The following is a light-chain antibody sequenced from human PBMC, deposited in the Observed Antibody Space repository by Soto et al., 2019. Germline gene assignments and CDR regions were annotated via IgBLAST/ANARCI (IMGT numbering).Light chain of an antibody. J-gene: IGKJ1*01. CDR2: VAS. Sequence: DIQMTQSPSSLSASVGDRVTITCRASQGISNYLAWYQQQPGKVPKLLIYVASTLQSGVPSRFRGSGSGTDFTLTISSLQPEDVATYYCQKYNSAQWTFGQGTKVEIK. CDR3: QKYNSAQWT. V-gene: IGKV1-27*01. CDR1: QGISNY.